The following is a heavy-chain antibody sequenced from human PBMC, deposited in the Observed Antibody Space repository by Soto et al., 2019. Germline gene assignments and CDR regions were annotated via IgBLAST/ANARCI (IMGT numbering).Heavy chain of an antibody. Sequence: ASVKVSCKASGYSFTNYPIAWVRQAPEQGPEWMGEIGPESGATRYAQRFQGRVTMTRDMSITTVYMELNNLSPDDTAVYYCGRGRSGQIVVFYWGQGTPVTVSS. CDR3: GRGRSGQIVVFY. CDR2: IGPESGAT. V-gene: IGHV1-2*02. J-gene: IGHJ4*02. D-gene: IGHD1-26*01. CDR1: GYSFTNYP.